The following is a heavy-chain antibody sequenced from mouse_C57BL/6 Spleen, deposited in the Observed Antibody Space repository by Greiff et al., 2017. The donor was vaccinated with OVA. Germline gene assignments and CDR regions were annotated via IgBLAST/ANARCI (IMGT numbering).Heavy chain of an antibody. J-gene: IGHJ4*01. CDR2: INPNNGGT. Sequence: EVQLQQSGPELVKPGASVKISCKASGYTFTDYYMNWVKQSHGKSLEWIGDINPNNGGTSYNQKFKGKATLTVDKSSSTAYMELRSLTSEDSAVYYCARSGYDGPYYYAMDYWGQGTSVTVSS. D-gene: IGHD2-3*01. CDR3: ARSGYDGPYYYAMDY. CDR1: GYTFTDYY. V-gene: IGHV1-26*01.